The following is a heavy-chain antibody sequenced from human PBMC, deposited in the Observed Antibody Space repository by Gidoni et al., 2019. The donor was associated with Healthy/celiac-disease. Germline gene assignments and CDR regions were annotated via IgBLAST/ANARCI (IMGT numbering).Heavy chain of an antibody. CDR2: IYTSGSI. Sequence: QVQLQESGPGLVKPSQTRSLTCTVSSGYISSGSYCWSWIRQPAGKGLEWIGRIYTSGSIHYNPSLKSLVTISVDTSKNQFSLMLSVLTAADTAVYYCAALAARRYCSSTSCYYDFWGQGTLVTVSS. D-gene: IGHD2-2*01. V-gene: IGHV4-61*02. CDR3: AALAARRYCSSTSCYYDF. J-gene: IGHJ4*02. CDR1: SGYISSGSYC.